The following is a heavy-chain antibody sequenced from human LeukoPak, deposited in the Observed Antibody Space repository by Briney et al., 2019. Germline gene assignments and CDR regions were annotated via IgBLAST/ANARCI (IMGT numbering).Heavy chain of an antibody. CDR1: GYTFTSYY. V-gene: IGHV1-46*01. CDR3: AKTQSPDYVWGSYRSGMDV. CDR2: INPSGGST. Sequence: ASVKVSCKASGYTFTSYYMHWVRQAPGQGLEWMGIINPSGGSTSYAQKFQGRVTMTRDTSTSTVYMELSSLRSEDTAVYYCAKTQSPDYVWGSYRSGMDVWGQGTTVTVSS. D-gene: IGHD3-16*02. J-gene: IGHJ6*02.